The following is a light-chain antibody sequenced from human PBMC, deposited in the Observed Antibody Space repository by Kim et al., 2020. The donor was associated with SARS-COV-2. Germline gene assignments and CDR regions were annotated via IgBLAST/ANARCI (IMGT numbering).Light chain of an antibody. Sequence: EIVLTQSPGTLSLSPGERATLSCRASQRVSSNYLAWYQQKPGQAPRLLIYGASSRATGIPDRFSGSGSGTDFTLTISRLEPEDFAVYYCQQYGSSPKYTFGQGTKLEI. CDR2: GAS. CDR3: QQYGSSPKYT. J-gene: IGKJ2*01. V-gene: IGKV3-20*01. CDR1: QRVSSNY.